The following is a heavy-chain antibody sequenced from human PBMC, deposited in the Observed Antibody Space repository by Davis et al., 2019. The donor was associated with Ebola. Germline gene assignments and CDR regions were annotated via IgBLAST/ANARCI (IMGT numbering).Heavy chain of an antibody. D-gene: IGHD5-18*01. J-gene: IGHJ6*04. CDR3: ARGWLRAGMDV. V-gene: IGHV6-1*01. Sequence: HSQTLSLTCAISGDSVSGNNGAWNWIRQSPSRGLEWLGGTYYYRSKWYIDYAESVKGRIIINPDTSKNQFSLQLNSVTPEDTALYYCARGWLRAGMDVWGEGTTVTVSS. CDR2: TYYYRSKWYI. CDR1: GDSVSGNNGA.